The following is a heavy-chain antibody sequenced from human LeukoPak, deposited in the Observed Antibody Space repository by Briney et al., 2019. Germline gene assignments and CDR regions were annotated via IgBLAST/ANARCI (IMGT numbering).Heavy chain of an antibody. CDR2: IYSSGST. CDR1: GGSISSYD. V-gene: IGHV4-4*07. J-gene: IGHJ4*02. CDR3: ARGYSYLLY. D-gene: IGHD5-18*01. Sequence: SETLSLTCTASGGSISSYDWSWIRQPAGKGLEWIGRIYSSGSTNYNPSLKSRVTMSVDTSKNQLSLTLTSVTAADTAVYYCARGYSYLLYWGQGTLVTVSS.